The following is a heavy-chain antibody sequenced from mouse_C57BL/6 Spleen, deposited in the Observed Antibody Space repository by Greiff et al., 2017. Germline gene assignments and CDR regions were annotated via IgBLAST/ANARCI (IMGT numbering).Heavy chain of an antibody. Sequence: EVQLQQSGPELVKPGASVKISCKASGYTFTDYYMNWVKQSHGKSLEWIGDINPNNGGTSYNQKFKGKATLTVDKSSSTAYMELRSLTSEDSAVYYCARYGYYLSWFADWGQGTLVTVSA. V-gene: IGHV1-26*01. J-gene: IGHJ3*01. CDR1: GYTFTDYY. D-gene: IGHD2-3*01. CDR2: INPNNGGT. CDR3: ARYGYYLSWFAD.